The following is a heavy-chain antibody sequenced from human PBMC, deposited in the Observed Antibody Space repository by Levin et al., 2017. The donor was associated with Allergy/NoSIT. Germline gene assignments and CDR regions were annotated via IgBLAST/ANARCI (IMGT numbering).Heavy chain of an antibody. CDR2: ISSSSSYI. CDR3: ARDGPAVAGASADY. CDR1: GFTFSSYS. V-gene: IGHV3-21*01. Sequence: LGESLKISCAASGFTFSSYSMNWVRQAPGKGLEWVSSISSSSSYIYYADSVKGRFTISRDNAKNSLYLQMNSLRAEDTAVYYCARDGPAVAGASADYWGQGTLVTVSS. J-gene: IGHJ4*02. D-gene: IGHD6-19*01.